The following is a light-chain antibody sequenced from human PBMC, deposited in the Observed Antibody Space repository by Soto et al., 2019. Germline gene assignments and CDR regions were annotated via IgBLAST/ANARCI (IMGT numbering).Light chain of an antibody. J-gene: IGLJ1*01. Sequence: QSVLTQSPSASGSPGQSVTISCTGTKSDIGVYDFVSWYQHHPGKAPRLIIYEVVQRPSGVPDRFSGSKSGNTASLTVSGLQAADEADYFCKSYAGSNTYVFGSGTKLTVL. CDR1: KSDIGVYDF. V-gene: IGLV2-8*01. CDR3: KSYAGSNTYV. CDR2: EVV.